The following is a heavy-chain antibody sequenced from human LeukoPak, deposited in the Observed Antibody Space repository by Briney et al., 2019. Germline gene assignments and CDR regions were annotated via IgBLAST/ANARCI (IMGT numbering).Heavy chain of an antibody. CDR3: ARHSRYFDWLLSDY. CDR1: GFTFGDYA. CDR2: IRSKAYGGTT. J-gene: IGHJ4*02. Sequence: PGGSLRLSCTASGFTFGDYAMSWVRQAPGKGLEWVGFIRSKAYGGTTEYAASVKGRFTISRDDSKSIAYLQMNSLKTEDTAVYYCARHSRYFDWLLSDYWGQGTLVTVSS. D-gene: IGHD3-9*01. V-gene: IGHV3-49*04.